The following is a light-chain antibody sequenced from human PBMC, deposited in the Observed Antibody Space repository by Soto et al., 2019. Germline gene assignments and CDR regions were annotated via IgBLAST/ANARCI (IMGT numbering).Light chain of an antibody. Sequence: EIVMTQSPATLSVSPGERATLSCRASQSISSNLAWYQQKPGQAPRLVIYGASTRATGIPARFSASVSGTEFTLTISSLQSEDFAVYFCQQYNNWPFTFGPGTKVDIK. V-gene: IGKV3-15*01. CDR2: GAS. CDR1: QSISSN. CDR3: QQYNNWPFT. J-gene: IGKJ3*01.